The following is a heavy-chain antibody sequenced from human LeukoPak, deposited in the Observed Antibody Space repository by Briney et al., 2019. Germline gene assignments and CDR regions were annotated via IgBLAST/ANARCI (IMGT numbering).Heavy chain of an antibody. CDR3: ARGSLLGCFDH. CDR2: IYYSGNA. J-gene: IGHJ5*02. V-gene: IGHV4-39*01. CDR1: GGSISSRSSY. Sequence: SETLSLTCTVSGGSISSRSSYWGWIRQPPGKGLEWIGSIYYSGNAYYNPSLKSRVTISLDTSKNQFSLRLTSVTAADTAVYYCARGSLLGCFDHWGQGTLVTVSS. D-gene: IGHD2-21*01.